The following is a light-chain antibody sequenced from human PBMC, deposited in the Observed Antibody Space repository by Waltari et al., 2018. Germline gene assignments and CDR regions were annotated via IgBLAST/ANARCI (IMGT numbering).Light chain of an antibody. CDR2: DVS. J-gene: IGLJ1*01. V-gene: IGLV2-14*03. CDR1: SSDVGGHNY. Sequence: QSALTQPAPVSGSPGQSITISCTGTSSDVGGHNYVSWYQQYPGKAPKLVIYDVSTRPSGASDRFSGSKSGNTASLIISGLQAEDEADYYCSSYTASRHYVFGTGTKVTVL. CDR3: SSYTASRHYV.